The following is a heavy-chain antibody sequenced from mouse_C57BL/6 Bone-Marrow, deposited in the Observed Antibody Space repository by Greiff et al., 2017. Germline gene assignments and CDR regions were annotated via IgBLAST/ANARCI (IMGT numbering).Heavy chain of an antibody. V-gene: IGHV1-52*01. CDR3: ARRLFLDNTMDY. D-gene: IGHD3-2*02. CDR1: GYIFTSYW. Sequence: VQLQQPGAELVRPGSSVKLSCKASGYIFTSYWMHWVKQRPIQGLEWIGNIDPSDSETHYNQKFKDKATLTVDKSSSTAYMQLSSLTSEDSAVYYCARRLFLDNTMDYCGQGTSVTVSA. J-gene: IGHJ4*01. CDR2: IDPSDSET.